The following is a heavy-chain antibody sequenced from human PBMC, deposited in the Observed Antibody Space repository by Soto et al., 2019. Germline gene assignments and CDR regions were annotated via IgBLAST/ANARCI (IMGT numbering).Heavy chain of an antibody. CDR2: IYYSGST. CDR1: GGSISSYY. CDR3: AKGWITGVVMLAY. D-gene: IGHD2-2*03. J-gene: IGHJ4*02. V-gene: IGHV4-59*01. Sequence: SETLSLTCTVSGGSISSYYWSWIRQPPGKGLEWIGYIYYSGSTNYNPSLKSRVTISVDTSKNKFSLQLNSVTAADTAVYYCAKGWITGVVMLAYWGPGTLVPVSS.